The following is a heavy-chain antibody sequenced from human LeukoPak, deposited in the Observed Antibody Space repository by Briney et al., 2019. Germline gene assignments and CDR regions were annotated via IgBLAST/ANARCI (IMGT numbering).Heavy chain of an antibody. J-gene: IGHJ5*01. CDR2: ISGSGGST. D-gene: IGHD1-14*01. V-gene: IGHV3-23*01. Sequence: GSLSLSCAASGFTFSSYAMSWVRRAPGKGVEWVSAISGSGGSTYYADSVKGRFTISRDNSKNTLYLQMNSLRAEDTAVYYCAKGATFGINWFDSWGQGTLVTVSS. CDR3: AKGATFGINWFDS. CDR1: GFTFSSYA.